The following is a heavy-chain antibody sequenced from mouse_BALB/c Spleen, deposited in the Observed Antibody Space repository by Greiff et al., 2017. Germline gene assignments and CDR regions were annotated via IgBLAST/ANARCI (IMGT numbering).Heavy chain of an antibody. CDR3: ARQGPYDPWFAY. J-gene: IGHJ3*01. Sequence: EVQLVESGGDLVKPGGSLKLSCAASGFTFSSYGMSWVRQTPDKRLEWVATISSGGSYTYYPDSVKGRFTISRDNAKNTLYLQMSSLKSEDTAMYYCARQGPYDPWFAYWGQGTLVTVSA. D-gene: IGHD2-3*01. CDR1: GFTFSSYG. CDR2: ISSGGSYT. V-gene: IGHV5-6*01.